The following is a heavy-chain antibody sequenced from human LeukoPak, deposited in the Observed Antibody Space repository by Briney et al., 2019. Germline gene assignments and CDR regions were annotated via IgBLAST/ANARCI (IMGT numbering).Heavy chain of an antibody. CDR3: ARVGDHFHWYLDL. D-gene: IGHD3-3*02. J-gene: IGHJ2*01. V-gene: IGHV3-53*01. CDR2: LYSGSDT. CDR1: GFSVSLNY. Sequence: TRGSLRLSCAASGFSVSLNYMNWVRQAPGKGLERVSILYSGSDTYYADSVKGRFTISRDSSKNMLFLHMNSLRAEDTAVYYCARVGDHFHWYLDLWGRGTLVTVSS.